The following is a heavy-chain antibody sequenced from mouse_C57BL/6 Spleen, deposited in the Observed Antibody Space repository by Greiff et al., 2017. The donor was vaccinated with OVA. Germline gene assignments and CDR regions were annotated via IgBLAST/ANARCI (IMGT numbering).Heavy chain of an antibody. CDR3: ARDYYGSKAWFAY. Sequence: QVQLQQPGAELVRPGSSVKLSCKASGYTFTSYWMHWVKQRPIQGLEWIGNIDPSDSETHYNQKFKDKATLTVDKSSSTAYMQLSSLTSEDSAVYDCARDYYGSKAWFAYWGQGTLVTVSA. J-gene: IGHJ3*01. CDR2: IDPSDSET. CDR1: GYTFTSYW. D-gene: IGHD1-1*01. V-gene: IGHV1-52*01.